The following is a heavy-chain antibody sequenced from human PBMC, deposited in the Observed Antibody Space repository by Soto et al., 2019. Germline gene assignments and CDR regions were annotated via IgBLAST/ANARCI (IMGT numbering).Heavy chain of an antibody. CDR3: ATRQGGSYNWFDP. J-gene: IGHJ5*02. CDR2: LYYSGNT. CDR1: GGSISRSSYS. V-gene: IGHV4-39*01. Sequence: SETLSLTCTVSGGSISRSSYSWAWIRQPPGKGLEWIGTLYYSGNTYYNPSLKSRVTISVDTSKNQFSLKLSSVTAADTVVYYCATRQGGSYNWFDPWGQGTLVTVSS. D-gene: IGHD2-15*01.